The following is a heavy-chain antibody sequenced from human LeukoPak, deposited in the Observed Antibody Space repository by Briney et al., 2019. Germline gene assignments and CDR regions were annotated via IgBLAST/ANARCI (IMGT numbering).Heavy chain of an antibody. V-gene: IGHV3-23*01. J-gene: IGHJ6*02. D-gene: IGHD6-13*01. CDR1: GFTFSTYA. Sequence: PGGSLRLSSAASGFTFSTYAMSWVRQAPGKGLEWVSGISATGGSTYYADSVKGRFTISRDNSKNTLYLQVNSLRAEDTAVYYCAKRTAAVPYFYYGMDVWGQGTTVTVSS. CDR2: ISATGGST. CDR3: AKRTAAVPYFYYGMDV.